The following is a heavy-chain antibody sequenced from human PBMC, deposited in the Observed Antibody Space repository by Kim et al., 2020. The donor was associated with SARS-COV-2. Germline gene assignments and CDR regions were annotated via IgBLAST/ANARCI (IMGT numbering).Heavy chain of an antibody. V-gene: IGHV1-3*01. J-gene: IGHJ4*02. CDR3: AREVYSTSWYSFDY. D-gene: IGHD6-13*01. Sequence: SQKFQGRVTFTRDTSASTVYMELNRLISEDTAVYYCAREVYSTSWYSFDYWGQGTLVTVSS.